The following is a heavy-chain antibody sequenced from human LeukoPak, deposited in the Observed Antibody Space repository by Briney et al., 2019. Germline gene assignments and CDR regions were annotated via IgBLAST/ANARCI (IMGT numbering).Heavy chain of an antibody. V-gene: IGHV1-18*01. CDR1: GYTFTSYG. J-gene: IGHJ4*02. CDR3: ARPFTIFGVVTLDY. Sequence: ASVKVSCKASGYTFTSYGISWVRQAPGQVLEWMGWISAYNGNTNYAQKLQGRVTMTTDTSTSTAYMELRSLRSDDTAVYYCARPFTIFGVVTLDYWGQGTLVTVSS. CDR2: ISAYNGNT. D-gene: IGHD3-3*01.